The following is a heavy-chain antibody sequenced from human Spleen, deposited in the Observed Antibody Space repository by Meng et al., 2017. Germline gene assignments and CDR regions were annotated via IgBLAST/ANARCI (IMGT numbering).Heavy chain of an antibody. CDR1: GFRFTSYW. Sequence: KVSCKASGFRFTSYWIAWVRQMPGKGLEWMGIIDPDDSNDSNVRYSPSFQGQVTISADKSISTAYLQWSSLKASDTAMYYCARLGTSYYDFWSGYYGSGNFDYWGQGTLVTVSS. CDR2: IDPDDSND. V-gene: IGHV5-51*01. J-gene: IGHJ4*02. CDR3: ARLGTSYYDFWSGYYGSGNFDY. D-gene: IGHD3-3*01.